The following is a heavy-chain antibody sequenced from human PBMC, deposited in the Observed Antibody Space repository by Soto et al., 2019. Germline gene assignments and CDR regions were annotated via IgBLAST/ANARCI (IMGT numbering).Heavy chain of an antibody. CDR3: ARGDDFNWYFDL. CDR2: IIPIFGSP. CDR1: GSSFSNYA. J-gene: IGHJ2*01. Sequence: QVQLVQSGAEVKEPGSSVRVSCKGSGSSFSNYAISWLRQAPGQGLEWMGGIIPIFGSPYYAHKFQGRVTITADNSASTAILELRSLRSEDTAVYYCARGDDFNWYFDLWGRGTLVTVSS. D-gene: IGHD3-10*01. V-gene: IGHV1-69*06.